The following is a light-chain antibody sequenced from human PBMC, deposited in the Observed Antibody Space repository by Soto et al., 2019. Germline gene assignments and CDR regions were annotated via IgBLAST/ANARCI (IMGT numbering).Light chain of an antibody. Sequence: EIVLTQSPATLSLSPGERATLSCRASQSISSHLAWYQQKPSQAPRLLMYDASNRATGIPARFSGSGSGTDFTLTISSLEPEDFAVYYCQQRTTWPLTFGGGTMVEIK. CDR3: QQRTTWPLT. V-gene: IGKV3-11*01. J-gene: IGKJ4*01. CDR1: QSISSH. CDR2: DAS.